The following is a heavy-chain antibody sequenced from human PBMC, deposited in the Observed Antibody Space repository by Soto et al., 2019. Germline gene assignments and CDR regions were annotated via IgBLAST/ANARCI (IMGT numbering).Heavy chain of an antibody. CDR1: GGSISSSSYY. CDR2: IYYSGST. Sequence: PSETLSLTCTVSGGSISSSSYYWGWIRQPPGKGLEWIGSIYYSGSTYYNPSLKSRVTISVDTSKNQFSLKLSSVTAADTAVYYCASFGNWNYTSDRFDPWGQGTLVTVSS. CDR3: ASFGNWNYTSDRFDP. D-gene: IGHD1-7*01. V-gene: IGHV4-39*01. J-gene: IGHJ5*02.